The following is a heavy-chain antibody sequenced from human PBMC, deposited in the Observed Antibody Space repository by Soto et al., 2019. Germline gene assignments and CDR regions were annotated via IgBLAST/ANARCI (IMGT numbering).Heavy chain of an antibody. V-gene: IGHV4-34*01. Sequence: QVQLQQWGAGLLKPSETLSLTCAVYGGSFSGYYWSWIRQPPGKGLEWIGEINHSGSTNYNPSLKRRVTKAGDTSQNQFSLTLSSVTAADTAVYYCARGEPRFDPWGQGTLVTVSS. J-gene: IGHJ5*02. CDR1: GGSFSGYY. CDR2: INHSGST. D-gene: IGHD1-26*01. CDR3: ARGEPRFDP.